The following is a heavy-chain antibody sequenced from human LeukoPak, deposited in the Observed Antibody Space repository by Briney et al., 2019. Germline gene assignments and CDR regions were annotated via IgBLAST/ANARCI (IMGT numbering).Heavy chain of an antibody. V-gene: IGHV4-59*01. J-gene: IGHJ4*02. D-gene: IGHD5-12*01. CDR1: GGSISSYY. CDR2: IYYSGST. CDR3: ARVDRVENYFDY. Sequence: ASETLSLTCTVSGGSISSYYWSWIRQPPGKGLEWIGYIYYSGSTNCNPSLKSRVTISVDTSKNQFSLKLSSVTAADTAVYYCARVDRVENYFDYWGQGTLVTVSS.